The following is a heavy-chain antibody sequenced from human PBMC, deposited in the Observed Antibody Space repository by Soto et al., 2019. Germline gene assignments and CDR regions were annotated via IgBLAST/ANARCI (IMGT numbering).Heavy chain of an antibody. CDR3: ARDLSDPTPAAMD. CDR2: ISAYNGNT. Sequence: APVKVSCKASGYTFTSSGIGWLRQAPGQGLEWMGWISAYNGNTNYAQKLQGRVTMTTDTSTSTAYMELRSLRSDDTAVYYCARDLSDPTPAAMDWGQGTLVTVSS. V-gene: IGHV1-18*01. J-gene: IGHJ4*02. D-gene: IGHD2-2*01. CDR1: GYTFTSSG.